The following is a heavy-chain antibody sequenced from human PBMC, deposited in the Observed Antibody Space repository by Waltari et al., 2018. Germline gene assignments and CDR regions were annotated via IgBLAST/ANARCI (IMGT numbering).Heavy chain of an antibody. CDR2: VSGRDGST. CDR3: AKGANIWSGYQQYFDY. J-gene: IGHJ4*02. V-gene: IGHV3-23*01. D-gene: IGHD3-3*01. Sequence: EVRLLNSGGGLVQPGGSLSLSCAASDLTFSSSAMDWVRQAPGGGLEWESGVSGRDGSTYYADSVKGRFTISRDNSKNTLYLQMNRLRAEDTAVYYCAKGANIWSGYQQYFDYWGQGILVTVSS. CDR1: DLTFSSSA.